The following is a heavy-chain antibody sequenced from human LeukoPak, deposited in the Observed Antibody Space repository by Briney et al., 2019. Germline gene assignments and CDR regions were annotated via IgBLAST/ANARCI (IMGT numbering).Heavy chain of an antibody. J-gene: IGHJ4*02. Sequence: ASVKVSCKVSGYTLTELSMHWVRQAPGKGLEWMGGFDPEDGETIYAHKLQGRVTMTEDTSTDTAYMELSSLRSEDTAVYYCATGVLRYFDWWNYWGQGTLVTVSS. D-gene: IGHD3-9*01. CDR1: GYTLTELS. CDR2: FDPEDGET. V-gene: IGHV1-24*01. CDR3: ATGVLRYFDWWNY.